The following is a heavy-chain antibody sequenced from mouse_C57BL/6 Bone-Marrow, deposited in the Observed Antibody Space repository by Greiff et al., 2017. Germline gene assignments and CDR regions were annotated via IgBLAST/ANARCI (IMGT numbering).Heavy chain of an antibody. CDR2: INPNNGGT. V-gene: IGHV1-26*01. CDR3: ASYCDY. J-gene: IGHJ2*01. CDR1: GYTFTDYY. Sequence: VQLQQSGPELVKPGASVKISCKASGYTFTDYYMNWVKQSHGQSLEWIGDINPNNGGTSYNQKFKGKATLTVDKSSITAYMELRSLTSEDSAVYYCASYCDYWGQGTTLTVSS.